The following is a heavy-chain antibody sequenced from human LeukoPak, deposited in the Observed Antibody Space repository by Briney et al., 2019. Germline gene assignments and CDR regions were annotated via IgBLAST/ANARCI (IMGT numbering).Heavy chain of an antibody. V-gene: IGHV1-2*02. CDR2: INPNSGGT. Sequence: ASVKVSCKASGYIFTGYYMHWVRQAPGQGLEWMGWINPNSGGTNYAQKFQGRVTMTRDTSISTAYMELSSLRSEDTAVYYCARSITIFGVATLGYWGQGTLVTVSS. CDR1: GYIFTGYY. J-gene: IGHJ4*02. CDR3: ARSITIFGVATLGY. D-gene: IGHD3-3*01.